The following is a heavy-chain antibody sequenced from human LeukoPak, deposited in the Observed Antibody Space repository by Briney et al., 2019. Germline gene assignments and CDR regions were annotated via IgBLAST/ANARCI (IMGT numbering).Heavy chain of an antibody. J-gene: IGHJ4*02. D-gene: IGHD5-18*01. V-gene: IGHV1-24*01. CDR3: ATVGYSYGYFFDY. Sequence: GASVKVSCKVSGYTLTELSMHWVRQAPGKGLEWMGGFDPEDGETIYAQKFQGRVTMTEDTSTSTAYMELSSLRSEYTAVYYCATVGYSYGYFFDYWGQGTLVTVSS. CDR2: FDPEDGET. CDR1: GYTLTELS.